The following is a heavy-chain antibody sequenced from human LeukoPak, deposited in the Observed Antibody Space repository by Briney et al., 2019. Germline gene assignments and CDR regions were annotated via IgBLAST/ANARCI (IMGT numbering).Heavy chain of an antibody. CDR3: ARDRLWFGKLEGYYFGY. V-gene: IGHV3-30-3*01. D-gene: IGHD3-10*01. Sequence: GGSLRLSCAASGFTFSSYAMHWVRQAPGKGLEWVAVISYDGSNKYYADSVKGRFTISRDNAKNSLYLQMNSLRAEDTAVYYCARDRLWFGKLEGYYFGYWGQGTLVTVSS. CDR2: ISYDGSNK. CDR1: GFTFSSYA. J-gene: IGHJ4*02.